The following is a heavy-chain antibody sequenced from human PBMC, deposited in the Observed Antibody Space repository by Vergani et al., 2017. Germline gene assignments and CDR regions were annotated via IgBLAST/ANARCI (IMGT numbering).Heavy chain of an antibody. D-gene: IGHD2-8*01. Sequence: QVQLVESGGGVVQPGRSLRLSCAASGFTFSSYGMHWVRQAPGKGLEWVAVISYDGSNKYYADSVKGRFTISRDNSKNTLYLQMNSLRAEDTAVYYCAKDFIVLMLYDYNWFDPWGQGTLVTVSS. J-gene: IGHJ5*02. V-gene: IGHV3-30*18. CDR3: AKDFIVLMLYDYNWFDP. CDR2: ISYDGSNK. CDR1: GFTFSSYG.